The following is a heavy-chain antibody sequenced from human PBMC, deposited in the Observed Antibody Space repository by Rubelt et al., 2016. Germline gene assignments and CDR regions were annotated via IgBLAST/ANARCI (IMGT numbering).Heavy chain of an antibody. Sequence: QLQLQESGPGLVKPSETLSLTCTVSGASISSSTTYYWGWIRQPPGKGLEWIGSIYYTGSTYYNPSLKSRVTISVDTSQTQFSLKLTYVTAADTAVYYGARLRAGGSGHYWGQGTLVTVSS. J-gene: IGHJ4*02. CDR3: ARLRAGGSGHY. V-gene: IGHV4-39*01. CDR2: IYYTGST. D-gene: IGHD6-19*01. CDR1: GASISSSTTYY.